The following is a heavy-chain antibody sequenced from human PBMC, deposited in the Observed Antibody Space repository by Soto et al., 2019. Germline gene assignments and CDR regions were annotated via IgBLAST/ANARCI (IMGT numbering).Heavy chain of an antibody. D-gene: IGHD6-6*01. J-gene: IGHJ4*02. V-gene: IGHV3-48*03. CDR1: GFTFSSYE. CDR3: ARSSRSSLLDY. Sequence: EVQLVESGGGLVQPGGSLRLSCAASGFTFSSYEMNWVRQAPGKGLEWVSYISSSGSTIYYADSVKGRFTISRDNAKNSLYLQMNSLRAEDTAVYCCARSSRSSLLDYWGQGTLVTVSS. CDR2: ISSSGSTI.